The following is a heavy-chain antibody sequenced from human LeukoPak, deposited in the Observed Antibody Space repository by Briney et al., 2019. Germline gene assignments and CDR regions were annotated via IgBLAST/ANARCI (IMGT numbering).Heavy chain of an antibody. CDR2: INGDNGNT. CDR1: GYTFTTYA. Sequence: ASVKVSCRASGYTFTTYAMHWVRQAPGQRLEWMGWINGDNGNTKYSQKFQGRVTITRDTSAYTAYMELRSLSSADTAVYFCARAPYDILTGYSLNWFDPWGQGTLVTVSS. D-gene: IGHD3-9*01. J-gene: IGHJ5*02. CDR3: ARAPYDILTGYSLNWFDP. V-gene: IGHV1-3*01.